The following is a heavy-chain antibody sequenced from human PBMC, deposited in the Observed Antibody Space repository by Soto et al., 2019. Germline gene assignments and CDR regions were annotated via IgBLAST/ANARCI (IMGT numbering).Heavy chain of an antibody. J-gene: IGHJ5*02. CDR3: ARALPVAKGGFDP. CDR1: GFTVSGNY. CDR2: IYTAGGT. Sequence: GGSLRLSCAASGFTVSGNYLSWVRQAPGKGLEWVSVIYTAGGTNYADSVKGRFIISRDNSKNTLYLQMNSLRAEDTAVYYCARALPVAKGGFDPWGQGTLVTAPQ. V-gene: IGHV3-53*01. D-gene: IGHD2-2*01.